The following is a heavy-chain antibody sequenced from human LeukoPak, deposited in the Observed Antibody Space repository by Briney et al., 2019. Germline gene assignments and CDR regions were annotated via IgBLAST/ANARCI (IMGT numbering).Heavy chain of an antibody. CDR1: GFTFSSYG. CDR2: IRYDGSNK. Sequence: PGGSLRLSCAASGFTFSSYGMHWVRQAPGKGLEWVAFIRYDGSNKYYTDSVKGRFTISRDNSKNTSYLQMNSLRAEDMAVYYCASRVWVGATFHYYYYMDVWGKGTTVTVSS. V-gene: IGHV3-30*02. J-gene: IGHJ6*03. CDR3: ASRVWVGATFHYYYYMDV. D-gene: IGHD1-26*01.